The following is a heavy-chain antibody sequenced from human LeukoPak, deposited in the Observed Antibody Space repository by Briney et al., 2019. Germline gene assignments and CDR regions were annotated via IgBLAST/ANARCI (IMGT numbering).Heavy chain of an antibody. CDR2: IKSKTDGGTT. D-gene: IGHD1-26*01. CDR3: TTDHEVGATNY. J-gene: IGHJ4*02. CDR1: GFTFSNAW. V-gene: IGHV3-15*01. Sequence: GGSLRLSCAASGFTFSNAWMSWVRQAPGKGLEWVGRIKSKTDGGTTDYAAPVKGRFTISGDDSKNTLYLQMNSLKTEDTAVYYCTTDHEVGATNYWGQGTLVTVSS.